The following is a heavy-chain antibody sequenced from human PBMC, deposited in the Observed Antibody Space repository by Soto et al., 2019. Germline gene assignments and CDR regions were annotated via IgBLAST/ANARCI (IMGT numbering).Heavy chain of an antibody. D-gene: IGHD3-3*01. CDR1: GYTFTGYY. J-gene: IGHJ5*02. CDR2: INPNSGDT. V-gene: IGHV1-2*02. CDR3: ARVSRYDFWSGYGSDP. Sequence: QVQLVQSGAEVKKPGASVKVSCKASGYTFTGYYMHWVRQAPGQGLEWMGWINPNSGDTNYAQKFQGRVTMTRDTSISTAYMELSRLRSDDTAVYYCARVSRYDFWSGYGSDPWGQGTLVTVSS.